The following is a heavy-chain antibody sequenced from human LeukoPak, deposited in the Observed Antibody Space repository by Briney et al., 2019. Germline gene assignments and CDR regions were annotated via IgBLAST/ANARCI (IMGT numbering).Heavy chain of an antibody. CDR3: ARHGRSLRYSSGWCAPPGWFDP. D-gene: IGHD6-19*01. Sequence: SETLSLTCTVSGGSISSYYWSWIRQPPGKGLEWIGYIYYSGSTNYNPSLKSRVTILVDTSKNQFSLKLSSVTAADTAVYYCARHGRSLRYSSGWCAPPGWFDPWGQGTLVTVSS. J-gene: IGHJ5*02. CDR2: IYYSGST. CDR1: GGSISSYY. V-gene: IGHV4-59*08.